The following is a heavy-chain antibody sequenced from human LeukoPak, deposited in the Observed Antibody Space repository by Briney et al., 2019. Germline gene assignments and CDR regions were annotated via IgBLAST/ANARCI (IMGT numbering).Heavy chain of an antibody. CDR2: IYSGGST. D-gene: IGHD3-22*01. CDR1: GFTVSSNH. V-gene: IGHV3-53*01. J-gene: IGHJ4*02. Sequence: GGSLRLSCAASGFTVSSNHMSWVRQAPGKGLEWVSVIYSGGSTDYADSVKGRFTISRDILKNTLYLQMNSLRAEDTAVYYCARDYYDSSGYYTNWGQGTLVTVSS. CDR3: ARDYYDSSGYYTN.